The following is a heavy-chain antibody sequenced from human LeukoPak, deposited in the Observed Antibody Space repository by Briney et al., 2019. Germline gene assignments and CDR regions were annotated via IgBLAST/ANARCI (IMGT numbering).Heavy chain of an antibody. CDR2: ISSSSNYI. CDR1: VFTFSSYS. D-gene: IGHD3-16*01. J-gene: IGHJ3*02. V-gene: IGHV3-21*01. Sequence: GGCLRLSCAASVFTFSSYSTNCVSQAPRKGLERVSSISSSSNYIYYADSVKGRFTISRDNAKNSLHLQMNSLRDEDTAVYYCARGGFDAFDIWGQGTMVTVSS. CDR3: ARGGFDAFDI.